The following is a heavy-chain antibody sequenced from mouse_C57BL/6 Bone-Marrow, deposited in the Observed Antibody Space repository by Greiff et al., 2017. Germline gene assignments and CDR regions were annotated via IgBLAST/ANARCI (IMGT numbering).Heavy chain of an antibody. J-gene: IGHJ3*01. V-gene: IGHV5-12*01. Sequence: EVMLVESGGGLVQPGGSLKLSCAASGFTFSDYYMYWVRQTPEKRLEWVAYISNGGGSTYYPDTVKGRFPISRDNARNTLYLQMSRLKSEDTAMYYCTSQGYGSFWFAYWGQGTLVTVSA. CDR3: TSQGYGSFWFAY. CDR1: GFTFSDYY. CDR2: ISNGGGST. D-gene: IGHD1-1*02.